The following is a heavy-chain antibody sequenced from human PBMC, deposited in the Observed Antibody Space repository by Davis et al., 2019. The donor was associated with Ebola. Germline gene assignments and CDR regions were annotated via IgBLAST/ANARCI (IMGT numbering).Heavy chain of an antibody. D-gene: IGHD5-12*01. V-gene: IGHV6-1*01. J-gene: IGHJ4*02. CDR2: TSYNHKWYN. CDR3: ARGWRRSAFYH. Sequence: HSQTLSPSCAISGDSLSTNIPAWPWPRQSPSRGLAWPGRTSYNHKWYNDYAASVKSRITINPCTSQNQVSLQLSSVTPEDPAVYYCARGWRRSAFYHWGQGTLVTVSS. CDR1: GDSLSTNIPA.